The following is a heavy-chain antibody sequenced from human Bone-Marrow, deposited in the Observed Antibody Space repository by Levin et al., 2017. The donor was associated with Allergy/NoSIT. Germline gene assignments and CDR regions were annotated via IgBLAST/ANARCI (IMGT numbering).Heavy chain of an antibody. CDR1: GGSVSGDAYY. CDR3: ARSFYDSGGRWDYFDS. V-gene: IGHV4-61*08. CDR2: IYHRGSS. D-gene: IGHD3-22*01. J-gene: IGHJ4*02. Sequence: PSETLSLTCAVSGGSVSGDAYYWSWIRQTPGEGLEWIGYIYHRGSSNYNPSLRGRLSMSVDTSKNQFSLRLSSVTAADTALYYCARSFYDSGGRWDYFDSWGQGILVTVSS.